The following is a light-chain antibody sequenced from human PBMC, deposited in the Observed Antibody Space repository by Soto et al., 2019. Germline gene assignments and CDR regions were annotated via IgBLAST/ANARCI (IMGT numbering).Light chain of an antibody. CDR1: QDISNY. J-gene: IGKJ2*03. CDR2: DAS. CDR3: QQNDNPRG. V-gene: IGKV1-33*01. Sequence: DIQMTQSPSSLSASVGDRVTITCQASQDISNYLNWYQQKPGKAPKLLIYDASNLETGVQSRFSGSGSGTDFTFTISSLQPEDIATYYCQQNDNPRGFGQGTKQEIK.